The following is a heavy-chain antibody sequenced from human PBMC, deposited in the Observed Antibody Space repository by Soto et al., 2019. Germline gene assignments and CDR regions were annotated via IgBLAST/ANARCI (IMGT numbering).Heavy chain of an antibody. J-gene: IGHJ3*02. D-gene: IGHD3-10*01. V-gene: IGHV1-58*01. CDR2: IVVGSGNT. CDR1: GFTFPSSA. Sequence: GASVKVSCKASGFTFPSSAVHWVRQARGQGLEWIGWIVVGSGNTNYAQKFQERVTITRDMSTSTAYTELSSLRSEDTAVYYCAADSTLMQFWFYGLDIWGQGTMVTVSS. CDR3: AADSTLMQFWFYGLDI.